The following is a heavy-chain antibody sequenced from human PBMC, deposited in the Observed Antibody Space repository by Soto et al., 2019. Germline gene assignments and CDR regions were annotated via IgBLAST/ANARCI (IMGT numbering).Heavy chain of an antibody. D-gene: IGHD1-26*01. CDR2: IYYSGTT. Sequence: QVQLQESGPGLVKPSDTLSLTCAVSGYSISSSNWWGWIRQPPGKGLEWIGYIYYSGTTYYNPSLKSRVTRSVDTSKNQFSLNLTSVTDVDTAVYYCARREIQGPIDYWGQGTLVTVSS. CDR3: ARREIQGPIDY. V-gene: IGHV4-28*01. CDR1: GYSISSSNW. J-gene: IGHJ4*02.